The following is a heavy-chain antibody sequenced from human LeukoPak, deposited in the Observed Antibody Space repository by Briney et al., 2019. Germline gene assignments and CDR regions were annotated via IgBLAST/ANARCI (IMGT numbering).Heavy chain of an antibody. J-gene: IGHJ4*02. V-gene: IGHV3-48*01. CDR1: GFIFSTYS. CDR2: ISSSGGTI. Sequence: GGSLRLSCEASGFIFSTYSMTWVRQAPGKGLEWLSYISSSGGTIYYTDSVKGRFIVSRDNAKNSLYLQMNSLRVDDTAVYYCARDRPRYFEYWGRGTLVTVSS. CDR3: ARDRPRYFEY.